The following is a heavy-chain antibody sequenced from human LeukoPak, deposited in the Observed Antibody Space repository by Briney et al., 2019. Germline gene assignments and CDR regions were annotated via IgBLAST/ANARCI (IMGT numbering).Heavy chain of an antibody. CDR1: GFTFSSYW. Sequence: GGSLRLSCAASGFTFSSYWMHWVRQAPGKGLVWVSRIKSDGSSTSYADSVKGRFTISRDNAKNTLYLQMNSLRAEDTAVYYCAGDRRDGYEGPIDYWGQGTLVTVSS. CDR3: AGDRRDGYEGPIDY. J-gene: IGHJ4*02. V-gene: IGHV3-74*01. CDR2: IKSDGSST. D-gene: IGHD5-24*01.